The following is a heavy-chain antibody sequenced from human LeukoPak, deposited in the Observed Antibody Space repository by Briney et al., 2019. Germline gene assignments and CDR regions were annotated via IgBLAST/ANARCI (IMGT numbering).Heavy chain of an antibody. CDR2: IYYSGST. V-gene: IGHV4-59*12. D-gene: IGHD3-16*01. J-gene: IGHJ6*02. CDR3: ARTPVPNYGSMDV. CDR1: GDSISSYY. Sequence: TSETLSLTCSVSGDSISSYYWSWIRQPPGKGLEWIGDIYYSGSTNYNPSLRSRVTMSIDTSKNQFSLKLGSVTAADTAVYYCARTPVPNYGSMDVWGQGTTVTVSS.